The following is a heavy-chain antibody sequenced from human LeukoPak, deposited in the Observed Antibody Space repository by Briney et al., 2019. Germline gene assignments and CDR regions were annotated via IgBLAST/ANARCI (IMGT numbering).Heavy chain of an antibody. D-gene: IGHD4-17*01. J-gene: IGHJ4*02. CDR1: GGSISSGDYY. Sequence: SETLSLTCTVSGGSISSGDYYWSWIRQPPGKGLEWIGYIYYSGSTYYNPSLKSRVTISVDTSKNQFSLKLSSVTAADTAVYSCARATDYGAPGGFDYWGQGTLVTVSS. CDR3: ARATDYGAPGGFDY. V-gene: IGHV4-30-4*01. CDR2: IYYSGST.